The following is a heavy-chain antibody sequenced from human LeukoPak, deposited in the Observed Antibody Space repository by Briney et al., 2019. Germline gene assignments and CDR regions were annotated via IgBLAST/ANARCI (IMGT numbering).Heavy chain of an antibody. J-gene: IGHJ4*02. CDR1: GGSMRSGGEE. Sequence: PAETLSLTCSVWGGSMRSGGEEGGWIRRAGGKGVEWIGYIYHSGSTYYTPSLKSRVTISVDRSKNQFSLKLSSVTAADTAVYYCARHGRGYSGSWVDYWGQGTLVTVSS. CDR3: ARHGRGYSGSWVDY. D-gene: IGHD6-13*01. CDR2: IYHSGST. V-gene: IGHV4-30-2*01.